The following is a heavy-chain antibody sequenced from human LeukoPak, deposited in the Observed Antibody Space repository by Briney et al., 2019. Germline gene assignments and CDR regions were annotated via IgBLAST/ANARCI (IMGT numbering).Heavy chain of an antibody. CDR1: AGSITSYY. V-gene: IGHV4-59*08. Sequence: SETLSLTCTVAAGSITSYYWGWIRQPPGKGLEWIGYIYYSGSTNYNPSPKSRVTISVDTSKNQFSLKLSSVTAADTAVYYCARSPRGLDIWGQGTMVTVSS. CDR2: IYYSGST. J-gene: IGHJ3*02. CDR3: ARSPRGLDI. D-gene: IGHD3-10*01.